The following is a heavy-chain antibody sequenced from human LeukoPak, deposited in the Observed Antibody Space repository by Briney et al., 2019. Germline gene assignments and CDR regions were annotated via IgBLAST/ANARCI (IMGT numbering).Heavy chain of an antibody. CDR3: AKETDSSSSTHFDY. J-gene: IGHJ4*02. V-gene: IGHV3-23*01. Sequence: ASVKVSCKASGGTFSSYAMSWVRQAPGKGLEWVSAISGSGGSTYYADSVKGRFTISRDNSKNTLYLQMNSLRAEDTAVYYCAKETDSSSSTHFDYWGQGTLVTVSS. CDR2: ISGSGGST. CDR1: GGTFSSYA. D-gene: IGHD6-6*01.